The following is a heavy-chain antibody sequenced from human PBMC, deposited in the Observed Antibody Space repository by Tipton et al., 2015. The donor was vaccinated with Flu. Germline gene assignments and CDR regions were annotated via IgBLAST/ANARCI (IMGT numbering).Heavy chain of an antibody. V-gene: IGHV3-30*02. J-gene: IGHJ4*02. CDR2: IRHDGSDK. Sequence: SLRLSCTAPGFSFSRFGMHWVRQAPGKGLEWVAFIRHDGSDKYYADSVKGRFTISRDDSQNALYLLMSSLRPEDTAVYYCAKDGWDTSGWYPFDYWGQGTLVAVSA. CDR1: GFSFSRFG. CDR3: AKDGWDTSGWYPFDY. D-gene: IGHD6-19*01.